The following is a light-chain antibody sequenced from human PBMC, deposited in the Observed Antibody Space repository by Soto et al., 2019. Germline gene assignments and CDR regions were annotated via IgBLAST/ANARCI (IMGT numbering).Light chain of an antibody. CDR3: QVWDSSTWV. Sequence: SYDLTQPLSVSVALGQTARITCEGNNIGNRNVHWYQQKPGQAPVLVIYRDNNRPSGIPERFSGSNSGNTATLTISRAQAGDEADYFCQVWDSSTWVFGTGTKVTVL. V-gene: IGLV3-9*01. J-gene: IGLJ1*01. CDR1: NIGNRN. CDR2: RDN.